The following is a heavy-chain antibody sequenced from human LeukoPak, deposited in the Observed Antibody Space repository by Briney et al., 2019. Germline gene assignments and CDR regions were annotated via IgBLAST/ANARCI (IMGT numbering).Heavy chain of an antibody. CDR1: GYSFTSYW. CDR3: ARLGEREMATPEAFDI. CDR2: IYPGDSDT. J-gene: IGHJ3*02. Sequence: HGESLKISCKGSGYSFTSYWIGWVRQMPGKGLEWMGIIYPGDSDTRYSPSFQGQVTISADKSISTAYLQWSSLKASDTAMYYCARLGEREMATPEAFDIWGQGTMVTVSS. V-gene: IGHV5-51*01. D-gene: IGHD5-24*01.